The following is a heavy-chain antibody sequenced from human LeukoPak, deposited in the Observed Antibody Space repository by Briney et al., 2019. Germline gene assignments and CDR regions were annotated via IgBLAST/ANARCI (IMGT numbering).Heavy chain of an antibody. D-gene: IGHD5-18*01. CDR2: IKQDGSEK. Sequence: GGSLRLSCAASGFTFTTYWMTWVRQAPGKGLEWVANIKQDGSEKNYVDSVKGRFTISRDNAENSVSLQMNSLRAEDTAVYYCTRGYTYVIYWGQGTLVTVSS. J-gene: IGHJ4*02. V-gene: IGHV3-7*01. CDR1: GFTFTTYW. CDR3: TRGYTYVIY.